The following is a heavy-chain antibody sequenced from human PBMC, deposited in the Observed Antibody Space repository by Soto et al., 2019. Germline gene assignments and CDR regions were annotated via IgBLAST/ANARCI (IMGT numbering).Heavy chain of an antibody. J-gene: IGHJ2*01. Sequence: SVKVSCKASGGTFSSYTISWVRQAPGQGLEWMGRIIPILGIANYSQKFQGRVTITRDKSASTAYMELSSLRSEDTAVYYCARGGSLYWYFDLWGRGTLVTVSS. D-gene: IGHD1-26*01. CDR1: GGTFSSYT. CDR3: ARGGSLYWYFDL. V-gene: IGHV1-69*02. CDR2: IIPILGIA.